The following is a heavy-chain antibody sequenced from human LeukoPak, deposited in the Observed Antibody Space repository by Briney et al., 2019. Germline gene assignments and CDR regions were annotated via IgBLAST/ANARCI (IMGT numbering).Heavy chain of an antibody. CDR3: ARDPGGYYHSSGYPDY. V-gene: IGHV3-21*01. CDR1: GLTFSDYW. D-gene: IGHD3-22*01. CDR2: ISSSSVYI. J-gene: IGHJ4*02. Sequence: GGSLRLSCAASGLTFSDYWMHWVRQAPGKGLEWVSSISSSSVYIYYADSVKGRFTISRDNAKNSLYLQMNSLRAEDTAVYYCARDPGGYYHSSGYPDYWGQGTLVTVSS.